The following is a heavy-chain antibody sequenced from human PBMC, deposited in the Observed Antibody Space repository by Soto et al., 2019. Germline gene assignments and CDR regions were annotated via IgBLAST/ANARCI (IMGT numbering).Heavy chain of an antibody. V-gene: IGHV3-30-3*01. D-gene: IGHD2-8*01. CDR2: ISYDGSNK. CDR1: GFTFSSYA. CDR3: ASELNGAFDY. J-gene: IGHJ4*02. Sequence: QVQLVESGGGVVQPGRSLRLSCAASGFTFSSYAMHWVRQAPGKGLEWVAVISYDGSNKYYADSVKGRFTISRDNSKNTLYLQMNSLRAEVTAVYYCASELNGAFDYWGQGTLVTVSS.